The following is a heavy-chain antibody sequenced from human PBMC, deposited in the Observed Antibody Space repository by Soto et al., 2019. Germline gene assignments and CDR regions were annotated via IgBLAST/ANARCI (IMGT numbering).Heavy chain of an antibody. D-gene: IGHD6-6*01. CDR2: ISSSGSGI. CDR1: GFTFSSYA. CDR3: ARGGATRPLL. V-gene: IGHV3-48*02. Sequence: GGSLRLSCAASGFTFSSYAMSWVRQAPGKGLEWVSYISSSGSGIYYADSVKGRFTISRDNAKNSLYLQMNSLRDEDSAVYYCARGGATRPLLGGQGALVTVSS. J-gene: IGHJ4*02.